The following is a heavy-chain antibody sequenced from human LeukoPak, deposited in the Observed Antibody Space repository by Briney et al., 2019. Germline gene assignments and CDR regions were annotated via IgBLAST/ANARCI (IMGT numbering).Heavy chain of an antibody. D-gene: IGHD6-13*01. V-gene: IGHV1-8*01. Sequence: GASVKVSCKASGYTSTSYDINWVRQATGQGLEWMGWMNPNSGNTGYAQKFQGRVTMTRNTSISTAYMELSSLRSEDTAVYYCARSQRAAAGYYFDYWGQGTLVTVSS. CDR1: GYTSTSYD. CDR2: MNPNSGNT. J-gene: IGHJ4*02. CDR3: ARSQRAAAGYYFDY.